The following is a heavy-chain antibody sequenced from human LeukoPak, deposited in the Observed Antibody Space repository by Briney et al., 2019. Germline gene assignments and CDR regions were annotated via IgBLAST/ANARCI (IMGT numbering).Heavy chain of an antibody. CDR1: GFIFDDYA. CDR2: ISWNSGSI. J-gene: IGHJ4*02. CDR3: ALGYSYGFANY. V-gene: IGHV3-9*01. D-gene: IGHD5-18*01. Sequence: PGGSLRLSCAASGFIFDDYAMHWVRQAPGKGLEWVSGISWNSGSIGYADSVKGRFTISRDNAKNSLYLQMNSLRAEDTALYYCALGYSYGFANYWGQGTLVTVSS.